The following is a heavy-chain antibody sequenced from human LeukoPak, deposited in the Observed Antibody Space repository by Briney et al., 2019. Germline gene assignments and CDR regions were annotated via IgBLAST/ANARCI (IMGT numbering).Heavy chain of an antibody. CDR2: ISSSSSYI. Sequence: GGSLRLSCAASGFTFSSYSMNWVRQAPGKGLEWVSSISSSSSYIYYADSVKGRFTISRDNAKNSLYLQMNSLRAEDTAVYYCARDAGSYPTHYYMDVWGEGTTVTVSS. J-gene: IGHJ6*03. V-gene: IGHV3-21*01. CDR3: ARDAGSYPTHYYMDV. CDR1: GFTFSSYS. D-gene: IGHD1-14*01.